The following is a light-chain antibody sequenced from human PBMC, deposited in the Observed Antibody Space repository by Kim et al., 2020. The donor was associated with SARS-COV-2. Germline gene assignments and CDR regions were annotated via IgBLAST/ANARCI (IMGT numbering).Light chain of an antibody. CDR3: GTWDSSLSAVI. V-gene: IGLV1-51*01. J-gene: IGLJ2*01. Sequence: RQVTIDCSGSSSKIGNNYVYWSQQVPGTASKLPIYDNKKRPSGIPERFSGSKSGTSASLGITGLQTGDEADYYCGTWDSSLSAVIFGGGTQLTVL. CDR2: DNK. CDR1: SSKIGNNY.